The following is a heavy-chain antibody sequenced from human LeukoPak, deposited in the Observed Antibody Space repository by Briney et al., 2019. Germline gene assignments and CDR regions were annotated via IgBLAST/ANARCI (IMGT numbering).Heavy chain of an antibody. D-gene: IGHD3-22*01. V-gene: IGHV4-4*01. Sequence: GSLRLSCAASGFTFSDYALGWVRQSPGKGLEWIGEIYHSGSTNYNPSLKSRVTTSVDKSKNQFSLKLKSVTAADTAVYFCAGTYSDNTGYHFDYWGQGTLVTVSS. CDR2: IYHSGST. CDR3: AGTYSDNTGYHFDY. J-gene: IGHJ4*02. CDR1: GFTFSDYAL.